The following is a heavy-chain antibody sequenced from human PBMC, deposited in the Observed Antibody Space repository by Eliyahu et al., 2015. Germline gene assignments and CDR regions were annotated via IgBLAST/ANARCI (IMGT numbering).Heavy chain of an antibody. CDR3: ATASGWPVIGGMDV. V-gene: IGHV1-24*01. CDR2: FDPEDGET. Sequence: QVQLVQSGAEVKKPGASVKVSXKVSGYXLXELSXHWVRQAPGKGLEWMGGFDPEDGETIYAQKFQGRVTMTEDTSTDTAYMELSSLRSEDTAVYYCATASGWPVIGGMDVWGQGTTVTVSS. CDR1: GYXLXELS. D-gene: IGHD2-21*01. J-gene: IGHJ6*02.